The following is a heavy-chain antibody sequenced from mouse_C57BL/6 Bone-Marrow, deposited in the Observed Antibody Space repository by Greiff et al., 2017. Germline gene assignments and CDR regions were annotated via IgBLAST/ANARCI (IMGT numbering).Heavy chain of an antibody. D-gene: IGHD2-12*01. Sequence: EVKVVESGGGLVQPGGSLKLSCAASGFTFSDYGMAWVRQAPRKGPEWVAFISNLAYSIYYADTVTGRFTISRENAKNTLYLEMSSLRSEDTAMYYCARRYSGFAYWGQGTLVTVSA. V-gene: IGHV5-15*01. CDR3: ARRYSGFAY. CDR2: ISNLAYSI. J-gene: IGHJ3*01. CDR1: GFTFSDYG.